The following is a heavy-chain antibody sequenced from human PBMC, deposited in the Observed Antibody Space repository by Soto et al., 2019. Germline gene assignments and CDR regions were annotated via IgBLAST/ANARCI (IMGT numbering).Heavy chain of an antibody. CDR1: GFTFSNAW. J-gene: IGHJ4*02. Sequence: GGSLRLSCAASGFTFSNAWMSWVRQAPGKGLEWVGRIKSKTDGGTTDYAAPVKGRFTISRDDSKNTLYLQMNSLKTEDTAVYYCTTEGFLLPPYGGSGSPGPGDYWGQGTLVTGSS. CDR2: IKSKTDGGTT. CDR3: TTEGFLLPPYGGSGSPGPGDY. V-gene: IGHV3-15*01. D-gene: IGHD3-10*01.